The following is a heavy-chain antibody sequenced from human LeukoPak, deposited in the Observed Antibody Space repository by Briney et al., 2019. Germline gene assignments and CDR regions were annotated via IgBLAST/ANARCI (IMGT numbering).Heavy chain of an antibody. CDR3: VRETGFGELFPYTFDS. V-gene: IGHV3-66*01. CDR1: GFTFSSYA. CDR2: LYSGRNT. Sequence: GGSLRLSCAASGFTFSSYAMSWVRQAPGKGLEWVSVLYSGRNTYYTDSVKGRFTISRDNSKNTLYLQMNSLRAEDTAVYYCVRETGFGELFPYTFDSWGQGTLVTVSS. J-gene: IGHJ4*02. D-gene: IGHD3-10*01.